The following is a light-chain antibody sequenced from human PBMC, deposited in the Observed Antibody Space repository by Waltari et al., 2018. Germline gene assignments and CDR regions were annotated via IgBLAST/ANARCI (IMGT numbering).Light chain of an antibody. J-gene: IGKJ4*01. CDR2: DAS. Sequence: EIVLTQSPATLSLSPGESATLSCRASQRVSYYLAWYQQRPGQAPRLLIYDASSRATGIPARFSGSGSETDFTLTISSLEPEDFAVYYCQQRRTWPLTFGGGTKVEI. CDR1: QRVSYY. CDR3: QQRRTWPLT. V-gene: IGKV3-11*01.